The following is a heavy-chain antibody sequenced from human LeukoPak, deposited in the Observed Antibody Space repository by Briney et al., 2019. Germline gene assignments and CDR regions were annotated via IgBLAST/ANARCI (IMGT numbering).Heavy chain of an antibody. D-gene: IGHD2-15*01. V-gene: IGHV4-34*01. CDR1: GGSFSGYY. Sequence: PSETLSLTCAVYGGSFSGYYWSWIRQPPGKGLECIGEINHSGSTNYNPSLKSRVTVSVDSSKNQFSLKLSSVTAADTAVYYCARGRVGYCSGGSCRYNWFDPWGQGTLVTVSS. CDR3: ARGRVGYCSGGSCRYNWFDP. J-gene: IGHJ5*02. CDR2: INHSGST.